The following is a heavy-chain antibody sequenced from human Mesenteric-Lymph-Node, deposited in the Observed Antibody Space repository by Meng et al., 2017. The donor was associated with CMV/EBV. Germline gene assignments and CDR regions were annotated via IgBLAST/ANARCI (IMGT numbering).Heavy chain of an antibody. CDR3: ARDFYSPEYGGNIEGFDY. J-gene: IGHJ4*02. D-gene: IGHD4-23*01. Sequence: ASVKVSCKASGYRFTDYSMHWVRQAPGQGLEWMGWITPNSGGTNYAQKFQGRVTMTRDTSTSTAYMELSSLRSDDTALYYCARDFYSPEYGGNIEGFDYWGQGSLVTVSS. V-gene: IGHV1-2*02. CDR1: GYRFTDYS. CDR2: ITPNSGGT.